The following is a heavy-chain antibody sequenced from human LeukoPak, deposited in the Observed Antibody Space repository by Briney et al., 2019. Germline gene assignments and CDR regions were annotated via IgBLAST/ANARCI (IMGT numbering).Heavy chain of an antibody. CDR1: GYRFIDDY. Sequence: ASVKVSCKASGYRFIDDYMHWVRQAPGQGLEWMGWINPDSGFTNYAQKFQGRVTMTRDTSISTAYMEVSRLRSDDTAVYYCAPTPEAYTSNWNVWGQGTLVTVSS. J-gene: IGHJ4*02. D-gene: IGHD1-1*01. V-gene: IGHV1-2*02. CDR3: APTPEAYTSNWNV. CDR2: INPDSGFT.